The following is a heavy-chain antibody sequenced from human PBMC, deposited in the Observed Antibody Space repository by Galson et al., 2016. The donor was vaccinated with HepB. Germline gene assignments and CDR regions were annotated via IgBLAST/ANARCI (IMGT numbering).Heavy chain of an antibody. CDR3: ARGGGMDV. Sequence: SVKVSCKASGDTFTSYDINWVRQATGQGLEWMGWMNPNSGNIGYAQKFQVRFTMTRNTSITTVYMELSSLTSEDTAVYYCARGGGMDVWGQGTTVTVSS. J-gene: IGHJ6*02. CDR2: MNPNSGNI. V-gene: IGHV1-8*01. CDR1: GDTFTSYD.